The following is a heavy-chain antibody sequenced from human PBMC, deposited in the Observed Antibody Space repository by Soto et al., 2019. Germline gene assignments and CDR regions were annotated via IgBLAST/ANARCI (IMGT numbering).Heavy chain of an antibody. CDR1: GFTFSSYA. CDR2: ISGSGGTT. V-gene: IGHV3-23*01. D-gene: IGHD2-21*02. J-gene: IGHJ4*02. CDR3: AKKLVGGDSYYYFDY. Sequence: EVPLLESGGGLVQPGGSLRLSCAASGFTFSSYAMSWVRQAPGKGLEWVSSISGSGGTTYYADSVRGRFTISRDNSKNTLYLQMNSLRAEDTAKYYCAKKLVGGDSYYYFDYWGQGTLVTVSS.